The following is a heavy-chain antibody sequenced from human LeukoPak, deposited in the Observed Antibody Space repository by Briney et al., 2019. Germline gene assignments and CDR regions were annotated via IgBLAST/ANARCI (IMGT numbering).Heavy chain of an antibody. J-gene: IGHJ6*03. Sequence: ASVKVSCKASGGTFSSYAISWVRQATGQGLEWMGWMNPNSGNTGYAQKFQGRVTITRNTSISTAYMELSSLRSEDTAVYYCARGLGRLYLRYFDWFGDINYYYYMDVWGKGTTVTVSS. D-gene: IGHD3-9*01. CDR2: MNPNSGNT. CDR3: ARGLGRLYLRYFDWFGDINYYYYMDV. CDR1: GGTFSSYA. V-gene: IGHV1-8*03.